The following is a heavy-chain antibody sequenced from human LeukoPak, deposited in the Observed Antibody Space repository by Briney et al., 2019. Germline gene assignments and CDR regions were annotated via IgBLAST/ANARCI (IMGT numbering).Heavy chain of an antibody. CDR3: ARSEITMVRGGAFDI. J-gene: IGHJ3*02. CDR1: GFTFRSYE. CDR2: ISASGSTV. V-gene: IGHV3-48*03. Sequence: GGSLRLSCAASGFTFRSYEMNWVRRAPGKRLEWVSYISASGSTVYYADSVKGRFTISRDNAKNSVFLQMNSLRAEDTAVYYCARSEITMVRGGAFDIWGQGTMVTVSS. D-gene: IGHD3-10*01.